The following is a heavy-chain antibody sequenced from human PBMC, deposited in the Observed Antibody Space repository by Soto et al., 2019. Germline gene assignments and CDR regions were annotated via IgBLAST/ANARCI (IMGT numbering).Heavy chain of an antibody. D-gene: IGHD2-8*01. CDR3: AKGLRMYALDY. CDR1: GFTFDDYA. Sequence: GGSLRLSCAASGFTFDDYAMHWVRQAPGKGLEWVSGISWNSGSIGYADSVKGRFTISRDNARNSLYPQMNSLRAEDTALYYCAKGLRMYALDYWGQGTQVTVSS. CDR2: ISWNSGSI. J-gene: IGHJ4*02. V-gene: IGHV3-9*01.